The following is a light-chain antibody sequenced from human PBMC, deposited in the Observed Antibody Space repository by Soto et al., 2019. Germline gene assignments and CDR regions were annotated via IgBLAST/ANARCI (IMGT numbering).Light chain of an antibody. CDR3: SSYAGSNLYV. CDR1: SSDVGGYNY. CDR2: EVS. Sequence: QSLLTQPSSAAGSPGQSVTIPCTGTSSDVGGYNYVSWYQQHLGKAPKLMIYEVSKRPSGVPDRFSGSKSGNTASLTVSGLQAEDEADYYCSSYAGSNLYVFGTGSKVTVL. V-gene: IGLV2-8*01. J-gene: IGLJ1*01.